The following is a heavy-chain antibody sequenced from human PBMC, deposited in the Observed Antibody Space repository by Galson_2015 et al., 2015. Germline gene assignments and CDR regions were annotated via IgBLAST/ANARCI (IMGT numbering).Heavy chain of an antibody. CDR3: AGGGTYGGNSGYYYYGMDV. D-gene: IGHD4-23*01. V-gene: IGHV1-3*01. CDR2: INAGNGNT. CDR1: GYTFTSYA. J-gene: IGHJ6*02. Sequence: SAKVSCKAPGYTFTSYAMHWVRQAPGQRLEWMGWINAGNGNTNYAQKFQGRVTITADESTSTAYMELSSLRSEDTAVYYCAGGGTYGGNSGYYYYGMDVWGQGTTVTVSS.